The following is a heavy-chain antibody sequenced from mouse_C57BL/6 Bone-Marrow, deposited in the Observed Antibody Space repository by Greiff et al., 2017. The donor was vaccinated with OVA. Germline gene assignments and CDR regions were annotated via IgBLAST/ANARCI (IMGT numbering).Heavy chain of an antibody. V-gene: IGHV5-9*01. Sequence: VQLVESGGGLVKPGGSLQLSCAASGFTFSSYTMSWVRPTPEPLLYWVATISGGGGNTYYPDRVKVRFTISRDNAKNTLYLQMSSLRSEDTALYYCARRDYYGSSPWYFDVWGTGTTVTVSS. CDR1: GFTFSSYT. J-gene: IGHJ1*03. CDR2: ISGGGGNT. D-gene: IGHD1-1*01. CDR3: ARRDYYGSSPWYFDV.